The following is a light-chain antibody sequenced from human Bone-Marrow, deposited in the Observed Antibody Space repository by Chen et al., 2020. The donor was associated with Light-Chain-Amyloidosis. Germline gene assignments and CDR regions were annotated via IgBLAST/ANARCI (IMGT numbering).Light chain of an antibody. CDR1: NIGSRH. J-gene: IGLJ2*01. CDR2: DDA. V-gene: IGLV3-21*02. Sequence: YVVTQPSSVSVAPGQTATITCTGDNIGSRHVHWYRRFPGQAPALVVYDDADRPSGIPDRFSGSNAGNTATLAIRGVESGEEAEYDCQLWDTSTGMVFGGGTKVSVL. CDR3: QLWDTSTGMV.